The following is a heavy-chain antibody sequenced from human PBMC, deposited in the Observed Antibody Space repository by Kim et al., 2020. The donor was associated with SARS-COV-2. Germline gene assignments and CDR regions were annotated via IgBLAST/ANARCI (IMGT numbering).Heavy chain of an antibody. CDR3: ARGQTDYVWGSYRYDWFDP. CDR2: IYYSGST. CDR1: GGSISSYY. J-gene: IGHJ5*02. V-gene: IGHV4-59*01. Sequence: SETLSLTCTVSGGSISSYYWSWIRQPPGKGLEWIGYIYYSGSTNYNPSLKSRVTISVDTSKNQFSLKLSSVTAADTAVYYCARGQTDYVWGSYRYDWFDPWGQGTLGTVSS. D-gene: IGHD3-16*02.